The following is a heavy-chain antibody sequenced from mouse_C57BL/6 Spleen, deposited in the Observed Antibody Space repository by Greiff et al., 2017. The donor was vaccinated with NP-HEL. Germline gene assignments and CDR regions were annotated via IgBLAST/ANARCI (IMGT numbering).Heavy chain of an antibody. J-gene: IGHJ4*01. CDR2: IWRGGRT. Sequence: QVQLKESGPGLVQPSQSLSITCPVSGFPLTSYGVHWVRQSPGKGLEWLGVIWRGGRTNYNAAFMSRLSIPKANSKSQVFFKMNSLQADDTAIYYCAPSYDYDGYAMDYWGQGTSVTVSS. V-gene: IGHV2-5*01. CDR3: APSYDYDGYAMDY. D-gene: IGHD2-4*01. CDR1: GFPLTSYG.